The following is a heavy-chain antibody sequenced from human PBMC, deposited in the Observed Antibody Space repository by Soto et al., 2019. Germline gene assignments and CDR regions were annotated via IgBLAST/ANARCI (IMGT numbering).Heavy chain of an antibody. CDR3: ARARIVLVPAAIVGWFDP. J-gene: IGHJ5*02. CDR1: GGTFSIYA. Sequence: SVKVSCKASGGTFSIYAISWVRQAPGQGLEWMGGIIPIFGTANYAQKFQGRVTITADESTSTAYMELSSLRSEDTAVYYCARARIVLVPAAIVGWFDPWGQGTLVTVSS. V-gene: IGHV1-69*13. CDR2: IIPIFGTA. D-gene: IGHD2-2*01.